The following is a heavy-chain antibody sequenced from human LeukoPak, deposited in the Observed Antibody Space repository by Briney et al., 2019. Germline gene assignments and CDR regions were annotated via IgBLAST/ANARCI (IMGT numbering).Heavy chain of an antibody. CDR1: GFTFSDYY. Sequence: GGSLRLSCAASGFTFSDYYMSWIRQAPGKELEGVSYISSSSSYTNYADSVKGRFTNSRDNAKNSLYLQMNSLRAEDTAVYYCARVPMVRGVIPHGMYVWGEGTTVTVSS. CDR3: ARVPMVRGVIPHGMYV. J-gene: IGHJ6*04. V-gene: IGHV3-11*05. CDR2: ISSSSSYT. D-gene: IGHD3-10*01.